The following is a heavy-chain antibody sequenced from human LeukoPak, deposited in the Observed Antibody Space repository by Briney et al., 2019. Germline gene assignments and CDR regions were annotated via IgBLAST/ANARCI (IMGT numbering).Heavy chain of an antibody. J-gene: IGHJ3*02. CDR2: IYYSGST. CDR3: ARASIGGFSFDI. CDR1: GGSISSGGYY. V-gene: IGHV4-31*03. D-gene: IGHD3-10*01. Sequence: SQTLSLTCTVSGGSISSGGYYWSWLRQHPGKGLEWIGYIYYSGSTYYNPSLKSRVTISVDTSKNQFSLKLRSVTAADTALYYCARASIGGFSFDIWGQGTMVTVSS.